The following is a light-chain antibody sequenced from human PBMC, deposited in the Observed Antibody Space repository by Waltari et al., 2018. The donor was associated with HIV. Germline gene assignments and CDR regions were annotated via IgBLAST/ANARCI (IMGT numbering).Light chain of an antibody. V-gene: IGLV9-49*01. Sequence: QPVLTQPPSASASLGASVTLTCTLSSGYSNNKVDWYQERPGKGPRFVMRVGTGGIEGSKGDDIPDRFSVLGSGRNRSLNNKNIQEEDESDYHCGTDHGSGSNFGYRFGGGTKLTVL. CDR2: VGTGGIEG. CDR1: SGYSNNK. J-gene: IGLJ2*01. CDR3: GTDHGSGSNFGYR.